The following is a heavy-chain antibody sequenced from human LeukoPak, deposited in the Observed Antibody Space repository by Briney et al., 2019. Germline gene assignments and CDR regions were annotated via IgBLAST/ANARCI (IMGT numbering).Heavy chain of an antibody. V-gene: IGHV3-64*01. CDR3: ARVGSAMDV. Sequence: GGSVRLSCAASGFTFSIYAMQWVRQAPGKGLEYVSAISSNGGSTYYANSVKGRLTISRDNSKNTLYLQMGSRSAEDMAVYYWARVGSAMDVWGQGATVTVSS. CDR1: GFTFSIYA. J-gene: IGHJ6*02. CDR2: ISSNGGST. D-gene: IGHD2-15*01.